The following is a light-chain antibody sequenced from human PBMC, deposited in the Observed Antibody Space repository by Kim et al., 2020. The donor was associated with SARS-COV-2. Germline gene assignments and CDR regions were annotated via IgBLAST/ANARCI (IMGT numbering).Light chain of an antibody. J-gene: IGKJ2*01. CDR3: QQSHSTPRT. V-gene: IGKV1-39*01. Sequence: DIQMTQFPSSLSASVGDRVTITCRASQSISTNVNWYQHKPGKAPKFLISTASSLQSAVPSRFSGSGSGTDFTLTISSLQPEDFATYHCQQSHSTPRTFGQGTKLEIK. CDR1: QSISTN. CDR2: TAS.